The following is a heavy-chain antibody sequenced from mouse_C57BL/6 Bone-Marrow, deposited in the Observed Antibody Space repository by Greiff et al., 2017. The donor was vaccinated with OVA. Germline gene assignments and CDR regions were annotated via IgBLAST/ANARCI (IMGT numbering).Heavy chain of an antibody. CDR1: GFSLTSYA. CDR2: IWTGGGT. Sequence: VQRVESGPGLVAPSQSLSITCTVSGFSLTSYAISWVRQPPGKGLEWLGVIWTGGGTNYNSALKSRLSISKDNSKSQVFLKMNSLQTDDTARYYCARNSYYYGSSSHYFDYWGQGTTLTVSS. D-gene: IGHD1-1*01. CDR3: ARNSYYYGSSSHYFDY. V-gene: IGHV2-9-1*01. J-gene: IGHJ2*01.